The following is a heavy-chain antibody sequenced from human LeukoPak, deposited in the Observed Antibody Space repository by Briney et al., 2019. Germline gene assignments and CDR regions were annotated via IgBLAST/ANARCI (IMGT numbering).Heavy chain of an antibody. J-gene: IGHJ4*02. Sequence: GGSLRLSCAASGFTFSNYVMGWVRQDPGKGLQWVSIINGSGSFTSYADSVKGRLTISRDNSKNTLYLQMNSLRAEDTAVYYCAKAAVAAHFDYWGQGTLVTVSS. CDR2: INGSGSFT. D-gene: IGHD6-19*01. CDR3: AKAAVAAHFDY. V-gene: IGHV3-23*05. CDR1: GFTFSNYV.